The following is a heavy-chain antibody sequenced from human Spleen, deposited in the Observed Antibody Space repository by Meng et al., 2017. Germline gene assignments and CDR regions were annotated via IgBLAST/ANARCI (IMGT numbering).Heavy chain of an antibody. Sequence: GESLKISCAASGFTFSSYWMHWVRQAPGTGLVWVSRVNSDGSSTNYADSVKGRFTISRDNAKNTLYLQMNSLRAEDTAVYYCARLRWPQSSLIDYWGQGKLV. V-gene: IGHV3-74*01. CDR1: GFTFSSYW. D-gene: IGHD5-24*01. J-gene: IGHJ4*02. CDR3: ARLRWPQSSLIDY. CDR2: VNSDGSST.